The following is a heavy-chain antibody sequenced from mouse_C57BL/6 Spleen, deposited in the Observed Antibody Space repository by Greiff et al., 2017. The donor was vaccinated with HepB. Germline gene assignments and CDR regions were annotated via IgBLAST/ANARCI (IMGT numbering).Heavy chain of an antibody. CDR2: IDPSDSET. Sequence: QVQLQQPGAELVRPGSSVKLSCKASGYTFTSYWMHWVKQRPIQGLEWIGNIDPSDSETHYNQKFKDKATLTVDKSSSTAYMQLSSLTSEDSAVYYWARKSYYEYEEAFDYWGQGTTLTVSS. CDR3: ARKSYYEYEEAFDY. J-gene: IGHJ2*01. V-gene: IGHV1-52*01. CDR1: GYTFTSYW. D-gene: IGHD2-4*01.